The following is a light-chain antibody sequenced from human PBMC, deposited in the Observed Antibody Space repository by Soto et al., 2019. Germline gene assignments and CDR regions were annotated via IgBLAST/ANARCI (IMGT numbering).Light chain of an antibody. Sequence: QSVLTQPPSASGSPGQSVTISCTGTSSDVGGHNYVSWYQQHPGKAPKLLIYDVIKRPSGVPHRFSGSKTGNTASLTVSGLQADDEAEYHCFSYAGGNNLVFGNGTKVTVL. CDR2: DVI. V-gene: IGLV2-8*01. CDR1: SSDVGGHNY. CDR3: FSYAGGNNLV. J-gene: IGLJ1*01.